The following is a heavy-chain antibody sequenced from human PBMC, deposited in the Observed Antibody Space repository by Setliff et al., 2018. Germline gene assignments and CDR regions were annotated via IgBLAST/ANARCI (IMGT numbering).Heavy chain of an antibody. Sequence: PSETLSLNCAVSGGSISSSNWWSWVRQPPGKGLEWIGEIYHSGSTNYNPSLKSRVTISIDTSKNQFSLKLSSVTAADTAVYHCARAGYSSSWIDYWGQGTLVTVSS. CDR3: ARAGYSSSWIDY. CDR2: IYHSGST. CDR1: GGSISSSNW. D-gene: IGHD6-13*01. J-gene: IGHJ4*02. V-gene: IGHV4-4*02.